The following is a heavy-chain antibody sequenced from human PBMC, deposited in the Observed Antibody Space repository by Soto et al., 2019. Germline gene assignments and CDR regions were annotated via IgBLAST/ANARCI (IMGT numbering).Heavy chain of an antibody. CDR3: ARDDPPTSSWAGLFDY. J-gene: IGHJ4*02. CDR1: GYTFTNYA. V-gene: IGHV1-3*05. D-gene: IGHD6-13*01. Sequence: QVQHVQSGAEEKKPGASVKVSCKASGYTFTNYAIHWLRQAPGQRLEWMGCISAGNGNTKYSQKFQGRVTITRDTSASTAYMDLSSLRSDDTAVYYCARDDPPTSSWAGLFDYWGQGTLVTVSS. CDR2: ISAGNGNT.